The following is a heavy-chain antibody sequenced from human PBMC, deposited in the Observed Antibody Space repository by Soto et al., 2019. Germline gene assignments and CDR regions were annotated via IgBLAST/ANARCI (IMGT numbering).Heavy chain of an antibody. CDR2: MNSDGSTT. V-gene: IGHV3-74*01. CDR3: ATAEVDY. J-gene: IGHJ4*02. CDR1: GFTFGNSC. Sequence: GSLRRSCAASGFTFGNSCMHWVRQAPGKGLEWVSRMNSDGSTTNYADSVKGRFTVSRDNAKYTLYLQMNSLRAEDTAVYYCATAEVDYWGPGTLVTVSS.